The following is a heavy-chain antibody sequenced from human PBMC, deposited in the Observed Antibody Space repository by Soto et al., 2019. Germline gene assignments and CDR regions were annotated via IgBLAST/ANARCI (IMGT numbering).Heavy chain of an antibody. D-gene: IGHD3-22*01. V-gene: IGHV1-18*01. CDR2: ISAYNGNT. CDR1: GYSFATSG. CDR3: ARAGHYYDSSGYAN. Sequence: ASVKVSCKASGYSFATSGISWVRQAPGQGLEWMGWISAYNGNTNYEQKLQDRVTMTTDTTTSTAYLELRSLRSDETAVYYCARAGHYYDSSGYANWGQGTLVTVSS. J-gene: IGHJ4*02.